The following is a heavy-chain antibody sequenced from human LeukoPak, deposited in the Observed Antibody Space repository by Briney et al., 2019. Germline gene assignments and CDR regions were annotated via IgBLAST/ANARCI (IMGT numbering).Heavy chain of an antibody. CDR1: GGSISSSSYY. V-gene: IGHV4-39*07. J-gene: IGHJ4*02. CDR2: IYYSGST. CDR3: ARGRSGSYRGYYFDY. Sequence: SETLSLTCTVSGGSISSSSYYWGWIRQPPGKGLEWIGSIYYSGSTNYNPSLKSRVTISVDTSKNQFSLKLSSVTAADTAVYYCARGRSGSYRGYYFDYWGQETLVTVSS. D-gene: IGHD1-26*01.